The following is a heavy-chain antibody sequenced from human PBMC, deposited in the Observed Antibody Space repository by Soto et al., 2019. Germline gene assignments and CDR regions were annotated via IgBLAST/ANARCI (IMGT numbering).Heavy chain of an antibody. Sequence: GGSLRLSCAASGFTFSSYAMSWVRQAPGKGLEWVSAISGSGGSTYYADSVKGRFTISRDNSKNTLYLQMNSLRAEDTAVYYCAKDLGRYCSGGSCYPAFDYWGQGTLVTVSS. CDR1: GFTFSSYA. D-gene: IGHD2-15*01. CDR3: AKDLGRYCSGGSCYPAFDY. CDR2: ISGSGGST. J-gene: IGHJ4*02. V-gene: IGHV3-23*01.